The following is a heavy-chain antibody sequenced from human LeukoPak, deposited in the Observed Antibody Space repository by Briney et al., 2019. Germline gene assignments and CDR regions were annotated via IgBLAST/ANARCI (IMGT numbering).Heavy chain of an antibody. D-gene: IGHD3-16*01. Sequence: PSQTLSLTCTVSGGSISSGGYYWSWIRQPPGKGLEGIGYIYYSGSTYYNPSLKSRVTISVDTSKNQFSLKLSSVTAADTAVYYCARRDYVWDCFDYWGQGTLVTVSS. CDR2: IYYSGST. CDR3: ARRDYVWDCFDY. CDR1: GGSISSGGYY. V-gene: IGHV4-30-4*01. J-gene: IGHJ4*02.